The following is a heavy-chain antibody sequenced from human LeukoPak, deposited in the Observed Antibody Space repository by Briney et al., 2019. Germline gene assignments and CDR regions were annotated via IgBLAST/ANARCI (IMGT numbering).Heavy chain of an antibody. Sequence: KSSETLSLTCTVSGGSISTYYWSWIRQPPGKGLEWIGYISKSGSTKYNPSLKSRVTISKHTSKNQFSLKLSSVTAADTALYYCARTYYFDSSGYSSEGKYYYYFMDVWGKGTTVTVSS. CDR2: ISKSGST. D-gene: IGHD3-22*01. J-gene: IGHJ6*03. V-gene: IGHV4-59*01. CDR1: GGSISTYY. CDR3: ARTYYFDSSGYSSEGKYYYYFMDV.